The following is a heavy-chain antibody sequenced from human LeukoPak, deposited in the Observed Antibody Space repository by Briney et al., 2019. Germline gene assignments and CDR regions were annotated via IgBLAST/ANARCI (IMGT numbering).Heavy chain of an antibody. CDR3: AREGGGYALDY. J-gene: IGHJ4*02. D-gene: IGHD3-22*01. V-gene: IGHV3-7*01. CDR1: GFTFSSYW. Sequence: PGGSLRLSCAASGFTFSSYWMSWVRQAPGKGLEWMANIKQDGSEEYYVDSVKGRFTISRDNAKNSLYLQMNSLRAEDTAVYYCAREGGGYALDYWGQGTLVTVSS. CDR2: IKQDGSEE.